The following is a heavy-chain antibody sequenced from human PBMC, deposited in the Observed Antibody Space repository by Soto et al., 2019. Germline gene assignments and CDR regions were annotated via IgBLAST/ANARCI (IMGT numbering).Heavy chain of an antibody. CDR2: ISSDGKNT. Sequence: QVQLVESGGGVVQPRRSLRLSCAASGFSFNDYPLCWVRQAPGKGLEWLAFISSDGKNTFHADSVKGRFTISRDNSRNALYLQMNSLKIEVTALYFCARAGLLRGFVITGLDWWGQGTMVTVSS. V-gene: IGHV3-30*04. CDR3: ARAGLLRGFVITGLDW. J-gene: IGHJ4*02. CDR1: GFSFNDYP. D-gene: IGHD3-10*01.